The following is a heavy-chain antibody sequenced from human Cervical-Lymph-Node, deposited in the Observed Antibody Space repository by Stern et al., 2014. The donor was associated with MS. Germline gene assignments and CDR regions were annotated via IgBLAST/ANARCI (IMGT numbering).Heavy chain of an antibody. J-gene: IGHJ4*02. V-gene: IGHV5-51*01. D-gene: IGHD3-22*01. CDR3: ARHRSSGYYDY. CDR1: GYTFTTSW. Sequence: EVQLVESGAEVKKPGESLKISCRTSGYTFTTSWIGWVRQMPGKGLEWMGIFYPGDSDTRYSPSFQGQVTMSADKSISPAYLQWSSLKASDTAIYYCARHRSSGYYDYWGQGTLVTVSS. CDR2: FYPGDSDT.